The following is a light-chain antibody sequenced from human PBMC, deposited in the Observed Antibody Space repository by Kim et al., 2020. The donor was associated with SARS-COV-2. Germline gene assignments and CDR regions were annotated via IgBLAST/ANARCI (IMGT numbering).Light chain of an antibody. CDR3: NSQDCNTNQLV. CDR1: RPRNYY. V-gene: IGLV3-19*01. CDR2: GKK. J-gene: IGLJ2*01. Sequence: LGRTVRITGQGDRPRNYYASWYQQKPGQAPVVVIYGKKNRLSGLPDRFSGSNAGDTASLTITRAQAEYEADYYCNSQDCNTNQLVFGGGTQLTVL.